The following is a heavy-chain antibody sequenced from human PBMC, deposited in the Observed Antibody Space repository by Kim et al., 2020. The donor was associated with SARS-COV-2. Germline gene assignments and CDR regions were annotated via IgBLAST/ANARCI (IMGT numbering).Heavy chain of an antibody. CDR3: ERLSRAGLIDY. D-gene: IGHD3-10*01. V-gene: IGHV4-59*08. Sequence: THYTPSRRSRVTISVDTYKNQFSLNLSSVTDADTDVYYCERLSRAGLIDYWGQGTLVTVSS. J-gene: IGHJ4*02. CDR2: T.